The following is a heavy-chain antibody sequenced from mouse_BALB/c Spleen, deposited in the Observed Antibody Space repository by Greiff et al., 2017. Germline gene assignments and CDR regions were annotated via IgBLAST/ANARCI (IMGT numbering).Heavy chain of an antibody. CDR3: AIGYFDY. CDR2: IDPANGNT. J-gene: IGHJ2*01. V-gene: IGHV14-3*02. D-gene: IGHD3-3*01. CDR1: GFNIKDTY. Sequence: EVQLVESGAELVKPGASVKLSCTASGFNIKDTYMHWVKQRPEQGLEWIGRIDPANGNTKYDPKFQGKATITADTSSNTAYLQLSSLTSEDTAVYYCAIGYFDYWGQGTTLTVSS.